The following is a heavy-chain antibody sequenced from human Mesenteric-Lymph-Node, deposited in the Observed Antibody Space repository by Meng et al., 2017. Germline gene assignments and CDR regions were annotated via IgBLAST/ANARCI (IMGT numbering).Heavy chain of an antibody. CDR2: IWYDGSNK. V-gene: IGHV3-33*01. D-gene: IGHD3-9*01. J-gene: IGHJ3*02. CDR3: ARDRYYEATNLFADTDAFDI. Sequence: GELLKISRAASGITFSSYGVHWVRQASGKGLEWVAVIWYDGSNKYYADSVKGRFTISRDNSKNTLYLQMNSLRPENTAAYYCARDRYYEATNLFADTDAFDIWGRGTPVTVSS. CDR1: GITFSSYG.